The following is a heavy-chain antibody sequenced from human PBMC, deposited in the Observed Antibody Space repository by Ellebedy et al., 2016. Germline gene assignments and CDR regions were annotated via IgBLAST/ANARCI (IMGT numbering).Heavy chain of an antibody. V-gene: IGHV3-23*01. CDR3: RQGHYADL. D-gene: IGHD4-17*01. CDR2: ISAGSDTT. CDR1: GLNFNTFF. J-gene: IGHJ4*02. Sequence: GGSLRLXCTASGLNFNTFFMSWVRQAPGKELEWVATISAGSDTTRLADTVKGRFTISRDSSKNSVYLRMNNLRVEDTAVYYCRQGHYADLWGQGTLVTVSS.